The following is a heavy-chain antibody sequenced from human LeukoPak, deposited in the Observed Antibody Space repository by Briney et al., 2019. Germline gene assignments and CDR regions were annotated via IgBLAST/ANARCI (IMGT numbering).Heavy chain of an antibody. D-gene: IGHD3-10*01. CDR3: ARGAITMVRGVMSWFDP. J-gene: IGHJ5*02. V-gene: IGHV4-31*03. Sequence: SQTLSLTCTVSGGSISSGGYYWSWIRQHPGKSLEWIGYIYYSGSTYYNPSLKSRVTISVDTSKNQFSLKLSSVTAADTAVYYCARGAITMVRGVMSWFDPWGQGTLVTVSS. CDR2: IYYSGST. CDR1: GGSISSGGYY.